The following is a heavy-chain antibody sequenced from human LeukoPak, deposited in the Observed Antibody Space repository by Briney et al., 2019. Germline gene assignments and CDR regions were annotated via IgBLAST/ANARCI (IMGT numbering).Heavy chain of an antibody. CDR1: GYTFTSYG. D-gene: IGHD6-6*01. CDR2: ISAYNGNT. V-gene: IGHV1-18*01. Sequence: APAKVSCKASGYTFTSYGISWVRQAPGQGLEWMGWISAYNGNTNYAQKLQGRVTMTTDTSTSTAYMELRSLRSDDTAVYYCAREAYSSSFYYYYYMDVWGKGTTVTVSS. CDR3: AREAYSSSFYYYYYMDV. J-gene: IGHJ6*03.